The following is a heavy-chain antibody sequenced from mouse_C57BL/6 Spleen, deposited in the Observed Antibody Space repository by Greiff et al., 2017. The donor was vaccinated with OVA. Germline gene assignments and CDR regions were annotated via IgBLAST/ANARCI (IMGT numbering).Heavy chain of an antibody. Sequence: QVHVKQSGAELVKPGASVKMSCKASGYTFTTYSIEWMKQNPGKSLEWIGNFHPYNDDTKYNEKFKGKATLTVEKSSSTVYLELSRLTSDDSAVDYGARGYYGSRENYVDYWGKGTTLTVSS. CDR1: GYTFTTYS. CDR2: FHPYNDDT. CDR3: ARGYYGSRENYVDY. V-gene: IGHV1-47*01. J-gene: IGHJ2*01. D-gene: IGHD1-1*01.